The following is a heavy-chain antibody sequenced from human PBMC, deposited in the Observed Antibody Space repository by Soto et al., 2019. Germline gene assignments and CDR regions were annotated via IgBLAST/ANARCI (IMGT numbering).Heavy chain of an antibody. V-gene: IGHV4-34*01. Sequence: KTSETLSLTCAVYGGSFSCYYWSWIRQPPGKGLEWIGEINHSGSTNYNPSLKSRVTISVDTSKNQFSLKLSSVTAADTAVYYCARGSLKVWNYVNYFDYWGQGTLVTVSS. CDR3: ARGSLKVWNYVNYFDY. D-gene: IGHD1-7*01. J-gene: IGHJ4*02. CDR1: GGSFSCYY. CDR2: INHSGST.